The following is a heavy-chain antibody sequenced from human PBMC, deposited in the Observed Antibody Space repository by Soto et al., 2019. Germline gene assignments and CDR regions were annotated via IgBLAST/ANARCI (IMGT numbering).Heavy chain of an antibody. Sequence: SETLSLTCAVSGGSISSSNWWSWVRQPPGKGLEWIGEIYHSGSTNYNPSLKSRVTISVDNSKDQFSLKLSSVTAADTAVYYCARANFDSGSYYSDYWGQGTLVTVSS. V-gene: IGHV4-4*02. CDR1: GGSISSSNW. J-gene: IGHJ4*02. CDR3: ARANFDSGSYYSDY. CDR2: IYHSGST. D-gene: IGHD3-10*01.